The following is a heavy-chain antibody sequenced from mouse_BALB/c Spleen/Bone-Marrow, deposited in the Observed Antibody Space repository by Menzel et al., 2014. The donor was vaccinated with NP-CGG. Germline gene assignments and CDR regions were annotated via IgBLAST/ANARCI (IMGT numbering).Heavy chain of an antibody. J-gene: IGHJ3*01. D-gene: IGHD1-1*01. CDR1: GFNIKDTY. V-gene: IGHV14-3*02. CDR2: IDPANGNT. Sequence: EVQLVESGAELVKPGASVKLSCTASGFNIKDTYMHWVKQRPEQGLERIGRIDPANGNTKYDPKFQGKATITADTSSNTAYLQLSSLTSEDTAVYYCANYYYGSSLFAYWGQGTLVTVSA. CDR3: ANYYYGSSLFAY.